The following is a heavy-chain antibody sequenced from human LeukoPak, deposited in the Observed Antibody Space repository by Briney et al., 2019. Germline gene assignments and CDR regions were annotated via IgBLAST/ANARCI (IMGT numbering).Heavy chain of an antibody. V-gene: IGHV3-30-3*01. J-gene: IGHJ4*02. CDR3: ARGKYNWNGGYFDY. CDR1: GFTFSSYA. D-gene: IGHD1-20*01. Sequence: GGSLRLSCAASGFTFSSYAMHWVRQAPGKGLEWVAVISYDGSNKYYADSVKGRFTISRDNSKNTLYLQMNSLRAEDTAVYNCARGKYNWNGGYFDYWGQGTLVTVSS. CDR2: ISYDGSNK.